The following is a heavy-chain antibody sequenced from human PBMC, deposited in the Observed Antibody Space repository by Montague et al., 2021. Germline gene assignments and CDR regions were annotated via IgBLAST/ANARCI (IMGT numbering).Heavy chain of an antibody. D-gene: IGHD3-10*01. CDR3: ARAEDYYASGSYLGFDY. Sequence: TLSLTCTVSGGSISSDGCCWIWLRQLPGKGLVWFGYFFYSTNTYYTLTLQSRVTISIDKSKNQFSLKLSSVTAAATAVYYCARAEDYYASGSYLGFDYWGQGTLVTVSS. V-gene: IGHV4-31*03. J-gene: IGHJ4*02. CDR1: GGSISSDGCC. CDR2: FFYSTNT.